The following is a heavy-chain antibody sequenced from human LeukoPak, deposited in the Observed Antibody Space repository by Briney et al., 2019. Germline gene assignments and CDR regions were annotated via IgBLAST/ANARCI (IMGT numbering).Heavy chain of an antibody. V-gene: IGHV1-18*01. CDR2: ISTYNGYT. Sequence: ASVKVSCKASGYIYSNYGISWVRQAPGQGLEWMGWISTYNGYTNYAQKLQGRVTMTTDTSTSTAYMELRSLRSDDTALYCCARVQPHRVHYDNSYYPTHNDYWGQGTLVTVSS. CDR3: ARVQPHRVHYDNSYYPTHNDY. J-gene: IGHJ4*02. CDR1: GYIYSNYG. D-gene: IGHD3-22*01.